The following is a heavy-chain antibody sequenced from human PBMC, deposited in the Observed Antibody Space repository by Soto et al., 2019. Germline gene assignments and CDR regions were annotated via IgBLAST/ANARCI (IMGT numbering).Heavy chain of an antibody. J-gene: IGHJ4*02. CDR3: ARAQDLYYYDSSGYYRYFDY. CDR1: GFTFSSYS. D-gene: IGHD3-22*01. Sequence: PGGSLRLSCAASGFTFSSYSMNWVRQAPGKGLEWVSSISSSSSYIYYADSVKGRFTISRDNAKNSLYLQMNSLRAEDTAVYYCARAQDLYYYDSSGYYRYFDYWGQGTLVTVSS. V-gene: IGHV3-21*01. CDR2: ISSSSSYI.